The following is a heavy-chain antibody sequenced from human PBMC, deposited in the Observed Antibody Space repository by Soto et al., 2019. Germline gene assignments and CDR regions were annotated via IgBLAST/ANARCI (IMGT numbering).Heavy chain of an antibody. CDR2: ISSTSSYI. J-gene: IGHJ3*02. V-gene: IGHV3-21*01. Sequence: EVQLVESGGGLVKPGGSLRLSCAASGFTLSSHSMNWVRQAPGKGLEWVSSISSTSSYIYYADSLEGRFTVSRDNAMNSLYLQMDSLRAEDTAVYYCARGYRGVPSQYEVNDAFDIWGQGTKVIVSS. CDR3: ARGYRGVPSQYEVNDAFDI. CDR1: GFTLSSHS. D-gene: IGHD3-10*01.